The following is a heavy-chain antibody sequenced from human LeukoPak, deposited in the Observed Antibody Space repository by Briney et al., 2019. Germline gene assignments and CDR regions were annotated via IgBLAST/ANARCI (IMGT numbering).Heavy chain of an antibody. V-gene: IGHV4-31*03. CDR1: GGSISSGAYY. J-gene: IGHJ4*02. CDR2: IYYSGTT. CDR3: ARSGTVTTWNY. Sequence: SQTLSLTCTLSGGSISSGAYYWSWIRQHPGKGLEWIGYIYYSGTTYYNPSLKSRVSISLDTSKNQFSLNLSSVTAADTAVYYCARSGTVTTWNYWGQGTLVTVSS. D-gene: IGHD4-17*01.